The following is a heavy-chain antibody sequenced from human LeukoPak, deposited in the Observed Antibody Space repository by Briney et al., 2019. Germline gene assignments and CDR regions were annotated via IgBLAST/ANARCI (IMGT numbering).Heavy chain of an antibody. CDR1: VYSISSNYY. Sequence: PSETLSLTCTVSVYSISSNYYWGWIRQPPGKGLEWIGSIYHSGSTNYNPSLKSRVTISVDKSKNQFSLKLSSVAAADTAVYYCARGGSGYDLSKLVYWGQGTLVTVSS. CDR3: ARGGSGYDLSKLVY. D-gene: IGHD5-12*01. J-gene: IGHJ4*02. CDR2: IYHSGST. V-gene: IGHV4-38-2*02.